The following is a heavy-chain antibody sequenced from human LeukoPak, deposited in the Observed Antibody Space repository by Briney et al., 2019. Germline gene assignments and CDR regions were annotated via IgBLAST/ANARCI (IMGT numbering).Heavy chain of an antibody. D-gene: IGHD3-22*01. J-gene: IGHJ4*02. V-gene: IGHV1-69*05. CDR2: IIPIFGTA. Sequence: GSSVTVSCKASGGTFSSYAISWVRQAPGQGLEWMGGIIPIFGTANYAQKFQGRVTITTDESTSTAYMELSSLRSEDTAVYYCARSRTSYDSSGYYGFFFDYWGQGTLVTVSS. CDR1: GGTFSSYA. CDR3: ARSRTSYDSSGYYGFFFDY.